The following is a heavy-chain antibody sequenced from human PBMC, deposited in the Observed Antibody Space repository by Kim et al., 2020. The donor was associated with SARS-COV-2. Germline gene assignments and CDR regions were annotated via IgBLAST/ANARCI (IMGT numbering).Heavy chain of an antibody. CDR3: ARDGNGLGV. CDR2: SST. Sequence: SSTPYADSVKGRFTISRDNAKNTLFLQMNSLRAEDAAVYYCARDGNGLGVWGQGTTVTVSS. J-gene: IGHJ6*02. V-gene: IGHV3-74*01.